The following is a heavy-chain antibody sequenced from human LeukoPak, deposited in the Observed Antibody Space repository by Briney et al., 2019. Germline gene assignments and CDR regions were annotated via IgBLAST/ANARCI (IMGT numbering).Heavy chain of an antibody. CDR3: ASELTTKMLGGLDP. V-gene: IGHV1-2*02. Sequence: ASVKVSCKSSGYSFTDYCMHWVRQAPGQGLEWMGWIDPHSGGTNFAQNFQDRVTMTRDTSISTAYMELSRLRSDDTAVYYCASELTTKMLGGLDPWGQGTLVTVSS. CDR1: GYSFTDYC. CDR2: IDPHSGGT. D-gene: IGHD4-17*01. J-gene: IGHJ5*02.